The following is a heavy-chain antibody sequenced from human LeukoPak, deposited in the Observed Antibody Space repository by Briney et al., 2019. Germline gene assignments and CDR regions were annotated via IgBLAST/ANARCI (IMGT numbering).Heavy chain of an antibody. CDR2: INHSGST. CDR1: GGSFSGYY. V-gene: IGHV4-34*01. Sequence: PSETLSLTCAVYGGSFSGYYWSWIRQPPGKGLEWIGEINHSGSTNYNPSLKSRVTISVDTSKNQFSLKLSSVTAADTAVYYCARGQRQGDPVNYYYYGMDVWGQGTTVTVSS. D-gene: IGHD2-21*02. CDR3: ARGQRQGDPVNYYYYGMDV. J-gene: IGHJ6*02.